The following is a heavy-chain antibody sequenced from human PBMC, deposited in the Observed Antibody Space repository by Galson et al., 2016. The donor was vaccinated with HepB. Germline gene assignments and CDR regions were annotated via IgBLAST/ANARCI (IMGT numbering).Heavy chain of an antibody. D-gene: IGHD6-19*01. CDR3: ARQQWPRVFDY. CDR1: GFTFNSYW. J-gene: IGHJ4*02. Sequence: SLRLSCAASGFTFNSYWMHWVRQAPGKGLVWVSRISSDGTSIIYADSVKGRFTISRDNAKNTLYLQMNSLRAEDTAVYYCARQQWPRVFDYWGQGTLVSVSS. V-gene: IGHV3-74*01. CDR2: ISSDGTSI.